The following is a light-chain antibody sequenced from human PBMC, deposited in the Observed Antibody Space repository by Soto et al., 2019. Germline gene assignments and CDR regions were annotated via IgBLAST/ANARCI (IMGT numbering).Light chain of an antibody. J-gene: IGKJ4*01. CDR1: QSVSSY. CDR2: DAS. Sequence: EIVLTQSPATLSLSPGERATLSCRASQSVSSYLAWYQQKPGQAPRLLIYDASSRATGIPARFSGSGSGTDFTLTISSLEPEGFAVYYCQQRGNWPLTFGGGTKVEIK. CDR3: QQRGNWPLT. V-gene: IGKV3-11*01.